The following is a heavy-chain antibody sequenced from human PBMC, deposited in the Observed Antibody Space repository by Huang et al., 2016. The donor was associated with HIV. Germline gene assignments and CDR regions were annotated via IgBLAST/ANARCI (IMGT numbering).Heavy chain of an antibody. V-gene: IGHV3-21*01. CDR1: GFTVSSYS. D-gene: IGHD6-13*01. CDR3: ASEIAAASIDY. J-gene: IGHJ4*02. CDR2: ISSSSSYI. Sequence: EVQLVESGGGLVKPGGSVRLFCAASGFTVSSYSMNWDRQAPGKWLGWVACISSSSSYIYYADSVKGRFTISRDNAKNSLYLQMNSLRAEDTAVYYCASEIAAASIDYWGQGTLVTVSS.